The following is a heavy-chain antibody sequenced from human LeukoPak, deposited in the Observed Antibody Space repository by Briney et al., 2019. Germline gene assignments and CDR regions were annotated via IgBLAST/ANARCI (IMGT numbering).Heavy chain of an antibody. Sequence: GGSLRLSCAASGFTFSSYSMNWVRQAPGQGLEWVSSISSSSGYTYYAHSVKGRFTISRDNAKSSLYLQMNSLRAEDTAVYYCAELGITRIGGVWGKGTTVTISS. CDR2: ISSSSGYT. CDR3: AELGITRIGGV. J-gene: IGHJ6*04. CDR1: GFTFSSYS. V-gene: IGHV3-21*01. D-gene: IGHD3-10*02.